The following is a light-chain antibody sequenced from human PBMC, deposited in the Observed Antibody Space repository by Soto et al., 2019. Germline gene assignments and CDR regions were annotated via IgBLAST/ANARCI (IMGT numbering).Light chain of an antibody. CDR2: AVS. CDR1: QCINNW. Sequence: QMTQSPSSVSASVGDRVTITCRASQCINNWLAWYQQKPGKAPELLIYAVSYLQSGVPSRFSGSGSGTDFTLTISSLQPEDFATYFCKQSSAFPLTFGGGTKVDI. V-gene: IGKV1-12*01. J-gene: IGKJ4*01. CDR3: KQSSAFPLT.